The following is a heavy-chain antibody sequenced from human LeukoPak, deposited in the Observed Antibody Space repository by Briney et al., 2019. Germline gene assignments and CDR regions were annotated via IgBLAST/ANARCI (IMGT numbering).Heavy chain of an antibody. CDR1: GFNFNDYE. J-gene: IGHJ6*03. D-gene: IGHD5-18*01. CDR3: ARAAWIQLWFLLEGYYYMDV. V-gene: IGHV3-48*03. Sequence: GGSLRLSCVASGFNFNDYEMNWVRQAPGKGLEWVSYISPRRTIYTADSVKGRFTISRDNAKNSLYLQMNSLRAEDTAVYYCARAAWIQLWFLLEGYYYMDVWGKGTTVTISS. CDR2: ISPRRTI.